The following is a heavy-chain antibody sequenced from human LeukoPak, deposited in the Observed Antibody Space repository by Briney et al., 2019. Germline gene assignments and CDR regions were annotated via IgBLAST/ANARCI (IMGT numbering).Heavy chain of an antibody. CDR1: GFTFSSYG. CDR2: IWYDGSNK. V-gene: IGHV3-33*01. Sequence: PGGSLRLSCAASGFTFSSYGMHWVRQAPGKGLEWVAVIWYDGSNKYYADSVKGRFTISRDNSKNTLYLQMNSLRAEDTAVYYCARVGGSGWYKAYSFEYWGQGTLVTVSS. CDR3: ARVGGSGWYKAYSFEY. D-gene: IGHD6-19*01. J-gene: IGHJ4*02.